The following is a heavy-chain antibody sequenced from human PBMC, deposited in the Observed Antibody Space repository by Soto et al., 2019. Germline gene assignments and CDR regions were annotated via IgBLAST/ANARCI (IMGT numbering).Heavy chain of an antibody. CDR1: GFTFSSYA. Sequence: RLSCAASGFTFSSYAMSWVRQAPGKGLEWVSAISGSGGSTYYADSVKGRFTISRDNSKNTLYLQMNSLRAEDTAVYYCAKDLASGSVFGVVIIPYYYYGMDVWGQGTTVTVSS. V-gene: IGHV3-23*01. D-gene: IGHD3-3*01. J-gene: IGHJ6*02. CDR3: AKDLASGSVFGVVIIPYYYYGMDV. CDR2: ISGSGGST.